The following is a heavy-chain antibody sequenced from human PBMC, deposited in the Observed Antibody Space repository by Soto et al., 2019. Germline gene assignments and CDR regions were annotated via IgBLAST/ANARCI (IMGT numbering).Heavy chain of an antibody. V-gene: IGHV1-69*06. CDR2: IIPIFGTA. J-gene: IGHJ6*02. CDR3: ARKADSGDDLGYYGMDV. D-gene: IGHD5-12*01. CDR1: GGTFSSYA. Sequence: QVQLVQSGAGVKKPGSSVKVSCKASGGTFSSYAISWVRQAPGQGLEWMGGIIPIFGTANYAQKCQGRVTITADKSTSTAYMELSSLRSEDTAVYYCARKADSGDDLGYYGMDVWGQGTPVTVSS.